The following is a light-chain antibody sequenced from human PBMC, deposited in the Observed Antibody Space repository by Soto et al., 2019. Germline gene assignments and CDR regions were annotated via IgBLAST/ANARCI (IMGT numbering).Light chain of an antibody. Sequence: DIQMTQSPSSLSASVGDRVTITCQASQDISNYLNWYQQKPGKAPKLLIYDASNLETGVPSRFSGSGSGTDFTLTISSLEPEDVATYYCQHYNNAPYTFGQGTKVDIK. CDR1: QDISNY. CDR3: QHYNNAPYT. CDR2: DAS. V-gene: IGKV1-33*01. J-gene: IGKJ2*01.